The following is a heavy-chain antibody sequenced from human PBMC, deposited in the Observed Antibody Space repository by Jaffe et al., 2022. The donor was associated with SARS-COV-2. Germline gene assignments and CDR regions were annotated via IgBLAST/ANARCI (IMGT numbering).Heavy chain of an antibody. Sequence: EVQLVESGGGLVQPGRSLRLSCAASGFTFDDYAMHWVRQAPGKGLEWVSGISWNSGSIGYADSVKGRFTISRDNAKNSLYLQMNSLRAEDTALYYCAKDSILRGSSSWKPGFEFDYWGQGTLVTVSS. J-gene: IGHJ4*02. D-gene: IGHD6-13*01. CDR1: GFTFDDYA. CDR3: AKDSILRGSSSWKPGFEFDY. V-gene: IGHV3-9*01. CDR2: ISWNSGSI.